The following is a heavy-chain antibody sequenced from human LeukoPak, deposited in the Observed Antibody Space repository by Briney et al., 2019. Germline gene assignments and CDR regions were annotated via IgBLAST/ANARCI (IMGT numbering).Heavy chain of an antibody. Sequence: SQTLSLTCTVSGGSISSGGYYWSWIRQPPGKGLEWIGYIYHSGSTYYNPSLKSRVTISVDRSKKHFSLKLNSVTAADTAVYYCASNIDDSTGYWGQGTLVTVSS. CDR2: IYHSGST. CDR3: ASNIDDSTGY. V-gene: IGHV4-30-2*01. CDR1: GGSISSGGYY. J-gene: IGHJ4*02. D-gene: IGHD3-3*01.